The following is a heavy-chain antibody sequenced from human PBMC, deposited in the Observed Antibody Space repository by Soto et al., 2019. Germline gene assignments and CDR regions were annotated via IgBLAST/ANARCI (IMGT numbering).Heavy chain of an antibody. D-gene: IGHD6-13*01. Sequence: GGSLRLSCAASGFTFRSFSMNWVRQAPGKGLEWVSTISSNSAYIYYTGALRGRFTISRDNAKNSLNLQMNSLRAEDTAVYYCTRDASRDSSARGWFDPWGPGTLVTVSS. J-gene: IGHJ5*02. CDR2: ISSNSAYI. CDR1: GFTFRSFS. CDR3: TRDASRDSSARGWFDP. V-gene: IGHV3-21*01.